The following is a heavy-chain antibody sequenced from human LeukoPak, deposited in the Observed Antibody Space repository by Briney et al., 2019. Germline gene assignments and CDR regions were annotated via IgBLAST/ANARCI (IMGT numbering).Heavy chain of an antibody. V-gene: IGHV3-30-3*01. CDR3: ASDLAAAGTGADDY. J-gene: IGHJ4*02. CDR1: GFTFSSYA. CDR2: ISYDGSNK. Sequence: GGSLRLSCAASGFTFSSYAMHWVRQAPGKGLEWVAVISYDGSNKYYADSVKGRFTISRDNSKNTLYLQMNSLRAEVTAVYYCASDLAAAGTGADDYWGQGTLVTVSS. D-gene: IGHD6-13*01.